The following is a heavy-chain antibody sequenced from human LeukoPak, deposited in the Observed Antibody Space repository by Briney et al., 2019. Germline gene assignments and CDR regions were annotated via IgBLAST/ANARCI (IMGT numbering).Heavy chain of an antibody. Sequence: GGSLRLSCSASGFTFNRFYLHWVRQAPGKGLEFVSHISSNGATTYYADSVKGRFTISRDNSKNTLYLQMNSLRAEDTAVYYCARGSRSPSGTYHYYFDYWGQGTLVTVSS. J-gene: IGHJ4*02. CDR3: ARGSRSPSGTYHYYFDY. CDR2: ISSNGATT. CDR1: GFTFNRFY. V-gene: IGHV3-64*04. D-gene: IGHD1-26*01.